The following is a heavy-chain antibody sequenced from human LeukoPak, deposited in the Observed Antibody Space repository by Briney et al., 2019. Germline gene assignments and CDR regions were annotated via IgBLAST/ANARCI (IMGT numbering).Heavy chain of an antibody. J-gene: IGHJ4*02. D-gene: IGHD3-10*01. CDR1: GFTFSDSY. Sequence: GGSLRLSCAASGFTFSDSYMTWIRQAPGKGLEWVSFISNTGDSIYYADSVKGRFTTSRDNAKSSLSLQMNSLRAEDTAVYYCARGVGYYGSGSYYYFDYWGQGTLATVSS. V-gene: IGHV3-11*04. CDR2: ISNTGDSI. CDR3: ARGVGYYGSGSYYYFDY.